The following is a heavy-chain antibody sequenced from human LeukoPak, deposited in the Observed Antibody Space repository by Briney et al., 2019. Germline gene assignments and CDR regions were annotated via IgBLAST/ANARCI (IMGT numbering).Heavy chain of an antibody. CDR3: ARAMDWVSTLHY. CDR1: GYTFTSYD. CDR2: MNPNSGDT. Sequence: ASVKVSCKASGYTFTSYDINWVRQAPGQGLEWMGWMNPNSGDTGYPQKFQGRVTMTRDTSITTAYMELSRLRSDDTAVYYCARAMDWVSTLHYWGQGTLVTVSS. V-gene: IGHV1-8*01. D-gene: IGHD5/OR15-5a*01. J-gene: IGHJ4*02.